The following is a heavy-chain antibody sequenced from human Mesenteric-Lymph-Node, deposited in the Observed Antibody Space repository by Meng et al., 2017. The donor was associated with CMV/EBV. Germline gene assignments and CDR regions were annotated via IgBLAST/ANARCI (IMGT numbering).Heavy chain of an antibody. CDR3: ARGTWWGWFDP. V-gene: IGHV3-11*01. CDR2: ISSAGTTV. Sequence: CAASGFTFNDYYMSWIRQAPGKGLEWVSYISSAGTTVYYADSVKSRFTISRDNAKDSLYLQMISLTAEDTAVYYCARGTWWGWFDPWGQGTLVTVSS. D-gene: IGHD2-8*02. CDR1: GFTFNDYY. J-gene: IGHJ5*02.